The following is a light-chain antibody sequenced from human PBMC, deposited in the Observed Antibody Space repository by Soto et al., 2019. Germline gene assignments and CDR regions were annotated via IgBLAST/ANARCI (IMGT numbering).Light chain of an antibody. V-gene: IGKV3-20*01. CDR3: QRYDISPFP. J-gene: IGKJ2*01. CDR1: QSVSSPY. CDR2: GAS. Sequence: EIVLTQSPGTLSLSPGERATLSCRASQSVSSPYLAWYQQKPGQAPRLLIYGASSSATGIPDRFSGSGSGTDFNLTISRLEPEDFAVYYCQRYDISPFPFGQGTKLEIK.